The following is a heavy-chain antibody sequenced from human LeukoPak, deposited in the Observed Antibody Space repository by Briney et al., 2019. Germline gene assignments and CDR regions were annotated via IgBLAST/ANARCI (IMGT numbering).Heavy chain of an antibody. J-gene: IGHJ5*02. CDR2: IKPNSGGT. Sequence: ASVKVSCKASGYTFTSYDINWVRQATGQGLEWMGWIKPNSGGTRSAQKFQGRVTMTRDTSISTAYMELRYDDTAVYYCATNILVRDIINWFDPWGQGTLVTVSS. D-gene: IGHD3-10*01. CDR3: ATNILVRDIINWFDP. CDR1: GYTFTSYD. V-gene: IGHV1-2*02.